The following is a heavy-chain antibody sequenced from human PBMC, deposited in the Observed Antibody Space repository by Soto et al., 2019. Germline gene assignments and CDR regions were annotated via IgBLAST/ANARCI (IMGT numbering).Heavy chain of an antibody. CDR3: SSKVVVGTDLSWFDP. J-gene: IGHJ5*02. V-gene: IGHV1-8*01. CDR1: GYTFTSYD. Sequence: QVQLVQSGAEVKKPGASVKVSCKASGYTFTSYDINWVRQATGQGLEWMGWMNPNSGNTGYAQKFQGRVTMTRNTSKSTAYMELSSLRSEDTAVYYCSSKVVVGTDLSWFDPWGQGTLVTVSS. CDR2: MNPNSGNT. D-gene: IGHD3-22*01.